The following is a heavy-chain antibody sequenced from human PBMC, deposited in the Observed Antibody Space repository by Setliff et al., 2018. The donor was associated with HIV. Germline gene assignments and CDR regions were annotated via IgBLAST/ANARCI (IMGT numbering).Heavy chain of an antibody. D-gene: IGHD5-18*01. V-gene: IGHV4-4*07. Sequence: SETLSLTCTVSGGSIRSYYWSWVRQPAGKGLEWIGRFYTSGSTNYNPSLKSRLTISVDTSKNQFSLKLSSVTAADTAVYYCARRDGYSYGFYFDYWGQGTLVTVSS. CDR3: ARRDGYSYGFYFDY. J-gene: IGHJ4*02. CDR1: GGSIRSYY. CDR2: FYTSGST.